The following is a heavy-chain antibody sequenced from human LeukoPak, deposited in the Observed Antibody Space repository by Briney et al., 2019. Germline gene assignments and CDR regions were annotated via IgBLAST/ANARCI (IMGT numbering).Heavy chain of an antibody. CDR1: GFTFSSYD. V-gene: IGHV3-48*03. Sequence: HPGGSLRLSCAASGFTFSSYDMHWVRQAPGKGLEWVSYISSSGSTIYYADSVKGRFTISRDNAKNSLYLQMNSLRAEDTAVYYCAELGITMIGGVWGKGTTVTISS. J-gene: IGHJ6*04. D-gene: IGHD3-10*02. CDR3: AELGITMIGGV. CDR2: ISSSGSTI.